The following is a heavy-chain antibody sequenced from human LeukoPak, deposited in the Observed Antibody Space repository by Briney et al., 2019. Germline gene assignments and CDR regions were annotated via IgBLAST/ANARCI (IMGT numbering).Heavy chain of an antibody. J-gene: IGHJ4*02. CDR1: GFTFSSYG. CDR2: IRYDGSNK. CDR3: AKDGPVFCSSTSCYVLDY. V-gene: IGHV3-30*02. Sequence: PGGSLRLSCAASGFTFSSYGMHWVRQAPGKGLEWVAFIRYDGSNKYYVDSVKGRFTISRDNSKNMLYLQMNSLRAEDTAVYYCAKDGPVFCSSTSCYVLDYWGQGTLVTVSS. D-gene: IGHD2-2*01.